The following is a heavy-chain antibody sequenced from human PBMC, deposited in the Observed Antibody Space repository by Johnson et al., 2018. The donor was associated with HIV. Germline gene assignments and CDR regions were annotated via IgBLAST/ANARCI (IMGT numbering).Heavy chain of an antibody. CDR3: ARDRGGPERNYDFWSGYYGGDAFDI. CDR1: RFTFNDYG. CDR2: INWNGAST. Sequence: VQLVESGGGVIRPGGSLRLSCAASRFTFNDYGMSWVRQAPGKGLEWVSGINWNGASTGYADSVKGRFTISRDNAEDSLYLQMDSLRAGDTALYYCARDRGGPERNYDFWSGYYGGDAFDIWGQGTMVTVSS. D-gene: IGHD3-3*01. V-gene: IGHV3-20*04. J-gene: IGHJ3*02.